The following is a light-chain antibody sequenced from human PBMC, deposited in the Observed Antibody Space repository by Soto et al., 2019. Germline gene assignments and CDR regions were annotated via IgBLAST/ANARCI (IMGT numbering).Light chain of an antibody. CDR1: SSNIGINY. CDR3: AAWDDSLSGVV. V-gene: IGLV1-47*02. CDR2: SNN. Sequence: QSVLTQPPSASGTPGQRVTISCSGSSSNIGINYVYWYQQLPGTAPKLLIYSNNQRPSGVPDRFSGSKSGTSASLAISGLRFEDEADYYCAAWDDSLSGVVFGGGTKLTVL. J-gene: IGLJ2*01.